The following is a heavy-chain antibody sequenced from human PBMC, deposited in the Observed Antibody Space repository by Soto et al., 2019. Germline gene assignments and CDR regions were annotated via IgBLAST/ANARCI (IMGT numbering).Heavy chain of an antibody. D-gene: IGHD1-26*01. Sequence: EVQLVESGGGLVQPGGSLRLSCAGSGFIFSTNWMSWVRQAPGKGLEWVANIRQDGSEKYYVDSVKGRFTISRDNAKNSLYLQMNILRAEDTAVYCCARDQGRSSGSKGDAVDIWGQGTMVTV. CDR3: ARDQGRSSGSKGDAVDI. V-gene: IGHV3-7*01. CDR2: IRQDGSEK. J-gene: IGHJ3*02. CDR1: GFIFSTNW.